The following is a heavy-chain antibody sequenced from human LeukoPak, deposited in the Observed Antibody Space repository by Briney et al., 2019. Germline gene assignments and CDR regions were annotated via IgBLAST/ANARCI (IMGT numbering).Heavy chain of an antibody. CDR1: GFTFNNYA. Sequence: GGSLRLSCAGSGFTFNNYATSWVRQAPGKGLEWVSAISGSGGSTYYADSVKGRFTISRDNSKNTLYLQMNSLRAEDTAVYYCAKSRSITMVRGVLGYFDYWGQGTLVTVSS. CDR3: AKSRSITMVRGVLGYFDY. J-gene: IGHJ4*02. D-gene: IGHD3-10*01. CDR2: ISGSGGST. V-gene: IGHV3-23*01.